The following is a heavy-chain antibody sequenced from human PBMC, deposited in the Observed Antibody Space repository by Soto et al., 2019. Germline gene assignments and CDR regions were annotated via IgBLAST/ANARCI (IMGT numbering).Heavy chain of an antibody. CDR2: IYYSGST. J-gene: IGHJ5*02. V-gene: IGHV4-31*03. CDR3: ARSRAFRTTNWFDP. CDR1: GGSISSGGYY. D-gene: IGHD1-26*01. Sequence: SETLSLTCTVSGGSISSGGYYWSWIRQHPGKGLEWIGYIYYSGSTYYNPSLKSRVTISVDTSKNQFSLKLSPVTAADTAVYYCARSRAFRTTNWFDPWGQGTLVTVS.